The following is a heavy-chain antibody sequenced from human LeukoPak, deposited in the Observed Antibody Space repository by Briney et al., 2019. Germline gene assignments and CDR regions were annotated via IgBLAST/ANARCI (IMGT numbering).Heavy chain of an antibody. CDR1: GFTLSSYG. V-gene: IGHV3-30*18. J-gene: IGHJ5*02. Sequence: GGSLRLSCAASGFTLSSYGMHWVRQAPGKGLEWVAVISYDGSNKYYADSVRGRFTISRDNSKNTLYLQMNSLRAEDTAVYYCAKDYYYGSGPGWFDPWGQGTLVTVSS. D-gene: IGHD3-10*01. CDR2: ISYDGSNK. CDR3: AKDYYYGSGPGWFDP.